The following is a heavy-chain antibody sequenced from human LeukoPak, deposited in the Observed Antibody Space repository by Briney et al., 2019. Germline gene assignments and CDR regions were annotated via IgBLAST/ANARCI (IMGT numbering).Heavy chain of an antibody. J-gene: IGHJ3*02. CDR3: ATGRDTAPPDAFDI. CDR1: GYTLTELS. CDR2: FDPEDGET. V-gene: IGHV1-24*01. D-gene: IGHD5-18*01. Sequence: GASVKVSCKVSGYTLTELSMHWVRQAPGKGLEWMGGFDPEDGETIYAQKFQGRVTMTEDTSTDTAYMELSSLTSEDTAVYYCATGRDTAPPDAFDIWGQGTMVTVSS.